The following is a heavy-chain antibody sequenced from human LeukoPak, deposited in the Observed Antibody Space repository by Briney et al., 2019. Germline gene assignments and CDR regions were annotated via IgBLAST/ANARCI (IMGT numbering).Heavy chain of an antibody. D-gene: IGHD1-7*01. J-gene: IGHJ4*02. V-gene: IGHV3-30-3*01. CDR1: GFTLTSYG. CDR3: ARHSRTNLYIDY. Sequence: GRSLRLSCAVSGFTLTSYGIHWVRQAPGKGLEWVAVVSHDGGTVHYADSVKGRLTISRDTSENTLYLQMNNMGPEDTAVYYCARHSRTNLYIDYWGQGTLVTVSS. CDR2: VSHDGGTV.